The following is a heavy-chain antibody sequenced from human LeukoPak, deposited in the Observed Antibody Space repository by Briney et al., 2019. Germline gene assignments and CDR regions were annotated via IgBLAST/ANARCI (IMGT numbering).Heavy chain of an antibody. Sequence: GGSLRLSCAASGFTFSGSAMHWVRQASGKGLEWVGRIRSKANSYATAYAASVKGRFTISRDDSKNTLYLQMNSLKTEDTAVYYCTTALKGWRLRLGELSSIDYWGQGTLVTVSS. V-gene: IGHV3-73*01. CDR2: IRSKANSYAT. J-gene: IGHJ4*02. D-gene: IGHD3-16*02. CDR3: TTALKGWRLRLGELSSIDY. CDR1: GFTFSGSA.